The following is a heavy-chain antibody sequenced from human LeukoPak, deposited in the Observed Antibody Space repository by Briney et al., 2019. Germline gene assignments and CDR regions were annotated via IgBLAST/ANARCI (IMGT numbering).Heavy chain of an antibody. CDR3: VKTMMTFGGVIRTDAFDI. Sequence: QPGGSLRLSCSASGFTFSTFAMHWVRQAPGKRLEYVSGINNNGDSTYYSDSVKARLTISRDNSKNTLFLQMASLRAEDTAVYYCVKTMMTFGGVIRTDAFDIWGQGTMVIVSS. CDR2: INNNGDST. J-gene: IGHJ3*02. V-gene: IGHV3-64D*06. CDR1: GFTFSTFA. D-gene: IGHD3-16*01.